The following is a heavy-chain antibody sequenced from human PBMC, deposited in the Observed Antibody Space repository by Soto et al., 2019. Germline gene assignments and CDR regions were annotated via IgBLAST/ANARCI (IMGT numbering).Heavy chain of an antibody. CDR2: IYYSGST. CDR3: ARVTDTYYYGSGSLAPIYYFDY. D-gene: IGHD3-10*01. CDR1: GGSISSYY. J-gene: IGHJ4*02. V-gene: IGHV4-59*01. Sequence: SETLSLTCTVSGGSISSYYWSWIRQPPGKGLEWIGYIYYSGSTNYNPSLKSRVTISVDTSKNQFSLKLSSVTAADTAGYYCARVTDTYYYGSGSLAPIYYFDYWGQGTLVTVSS.